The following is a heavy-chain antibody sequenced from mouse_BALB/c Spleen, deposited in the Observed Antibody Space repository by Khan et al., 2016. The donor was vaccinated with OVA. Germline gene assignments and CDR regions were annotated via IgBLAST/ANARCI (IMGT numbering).Heavy chain of an antibody. V-gene: IGHV1S132*01. D-gene: IGHD3-2*02. Sequence: QVQLQQSGAELVRPWTSVRLSCKTSGYIFTSYWIHWVKQRSGQGLEWIARIYPGTDNTYYNEKFKDKATLTADKSSSTAYLQLSSLKSEDSAVFFCAREEALYYFDYWGQGTTLTVSS. CDR2: IYPGTDNT. CDR1: GYIFTSYW. J-gene: IGHJ2*01. CDR3: AREEALYYFDY.